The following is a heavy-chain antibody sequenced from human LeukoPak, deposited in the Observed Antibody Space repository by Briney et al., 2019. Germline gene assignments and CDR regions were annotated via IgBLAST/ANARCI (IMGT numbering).Heavy chain of an antibody. D-gene: IGHD2-15*01. CDR2: INHSGST. V-gene: IGHV4-34*01. CDR3: ARRYCSGGSCSGSYFDY. J-gene: IGHJ4*02. CDR1: GGSFSGYY. Sequence: PSETLSLTCAVYGGSFSGYYWSWIRQPPGKGLEWIGEINHSGSTNYNPSLKSRVTISVDTSKNQFPLKLSSVTAADTAVYYCARRYCSGGSCSGSYFDYWGQGTLVTVSS.